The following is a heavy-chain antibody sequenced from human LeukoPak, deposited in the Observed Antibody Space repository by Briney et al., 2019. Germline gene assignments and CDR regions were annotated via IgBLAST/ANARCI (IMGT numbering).Heavy chain of an antibody. CDR1: GDSISSYY. J-gene: IGHJ6*03. V-gene: IGHV4-4*07. D-gene: IGHD3-3*01. CDR3: ARSRTIFGAAVYYYYMDV. Sequence: SETLSLTCTVSGDSISSYYWSWIRQPAGKGLEWIGRIYTSGRTNYNPSLKSRVTMSVDTSKNQFSLKLTSVTAADTAVYYCARSRTIFGAAVYYYYMDVWGKGTTVTVSS. CDR2: IYTSGRT.